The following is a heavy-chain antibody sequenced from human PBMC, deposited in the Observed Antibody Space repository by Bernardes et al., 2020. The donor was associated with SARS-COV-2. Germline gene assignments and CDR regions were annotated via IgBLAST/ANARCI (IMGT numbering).Heavy chain of an antibody. CDR2: INPNSGGT. J-gene: IGHJ3*02. V-gene: IGHV1-2*02. Sequence: ASVKVSCKASGYTFTGYYMHWVRQAPGQGLEWMGWINPNSGGTNYAQKFQGRVTMTRDTSISTAYMELSRLRSDDTAVYYCARDPATYSSSSGSAFDIWGQGTMVTVSS. D-gene: IGHD6-6*01. CDR3: ARDPATYSSSSGSAFDI. CDR1: GYTFTGYY.